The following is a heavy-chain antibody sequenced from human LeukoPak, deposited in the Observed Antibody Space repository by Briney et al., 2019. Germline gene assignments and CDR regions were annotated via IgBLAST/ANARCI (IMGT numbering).Heavy chain of an antibody. V-gene: IGHV3-23*01. J-gene: IGHJ4*02. CDR1: GFAFSSYA. CDR2: ISGSGGST. Sequence: GGSLRLSCAASGFAFSSYAMNWVRQAPGKGLEWVSTISGSGGSTYYADSVKGRFTISRDNSKNTLYLQMNSLRAEDTAVYYCAKGPSYGDLDSWGRGTLVTVSS. D-gene: IGHD4-17*01. CDR3: AKGPSYGDLDS.